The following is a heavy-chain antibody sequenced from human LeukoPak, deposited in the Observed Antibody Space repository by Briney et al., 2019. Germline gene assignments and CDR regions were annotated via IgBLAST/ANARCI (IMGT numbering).Heavy chain of an antibody. Sequence: ASVKVSCKASGYTFTSYGISWVRQAPGQGLEWMGWISAYNGNTNYAQKLQGRVTMTTDTSTSTAYLELRSLRSDDPAVYYCARPVHVGVDYYYYYMDVWGKGTTATVPS. J-gene: IGHJ6*03. CDR2: ISAYNGNT. CDR3: ARPVHVGVDYYYYYMDV. D-gene: IGHD1-1*01. CDR1: GYTFTSYG. V-gene: IGHV1-18*01.